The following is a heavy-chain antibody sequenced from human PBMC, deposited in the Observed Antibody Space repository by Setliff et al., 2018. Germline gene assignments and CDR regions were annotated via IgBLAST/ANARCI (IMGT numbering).Heavy chain of an antibody. V-gene: IGHV4-61*09. D-gene: IGHD3-9*01. CDR1: GGSISSGSYY. CDR2: FYTSGIT. CDR3: AHSTTFDLHHDY. J-gene: IGHJ4*02. Sequence: SETLSLTCTVSGGSISSGSYYWTWIRQPAGKGLEWIGHFYTSGITSYNPSLKSRVTISVDTSSNQFSLKLFSVTAADTAVYYCAHSTTFDLHHDYWGQGALVTVSS.